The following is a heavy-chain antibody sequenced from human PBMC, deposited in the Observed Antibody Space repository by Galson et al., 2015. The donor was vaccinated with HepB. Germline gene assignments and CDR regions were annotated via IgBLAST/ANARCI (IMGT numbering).Heavy chain of an antibody. D-gene: IGHD6-13*01. Sequence: SLRLSCAASGLTVSNHYMNWVRQAPGKGLEWVSVLYSSGATHYTDSVKGRFTISRANSKNTVYLQMNSLRVEDTAVYYCARDRGIAADVSSAYYYHGIDVWGQGTTVTVSS. CDR3: ARDRGIAADVSSAYYYHGIDV. CDR2: LYSSGAT. CDR1: GLTVSNHY. V-gene: IGHV3-53*01. J-gene: IGHJ6*02.